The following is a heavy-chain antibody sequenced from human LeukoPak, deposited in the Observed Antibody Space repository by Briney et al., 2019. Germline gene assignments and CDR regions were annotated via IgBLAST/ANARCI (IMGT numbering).Heavy chain of an antibody. CDR1: GCSISRSRYY. CDR3: ARHSPQFVGAPLYYGMDV. V-gene: IGHV4-39*01. CDR2: IYYSGST. D-gene: IGHD1-26*01. Sequence: SETLSLTCTVSGCSISRSRYYWGWIPQPPGKWLEWIGSIYYSGSTYYHPSLKSRVTISVDTSKNQFSLKLSSVTAADTAVYYCARHSPQFVGAPLYYGMDVWGQGTTVTVSS. J-gene: IGHJ6*02.